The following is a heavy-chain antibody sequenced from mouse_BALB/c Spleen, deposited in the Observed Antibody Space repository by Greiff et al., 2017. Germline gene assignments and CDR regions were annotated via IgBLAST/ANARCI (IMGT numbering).Heavy chain of an antibody. Sequence: EVKLMESGPELVKPGASVKMSCKASGYTFTSYVMHWVKQKPGQGLEWIGYINPYNDGTKYNEKFKGKATLTSDKSSSTAYMELSSLTSEDSAVYYCARAARARGPDYWGQGTTLTVSS. CDR2: INPYNDGT. V-gene: IGHV1-14*01. J-gene: IGHJ2*01. CDR1: GYTFTSYV. D-gene: IGHD3-1*01. CDR3: ARAARARGPDY.